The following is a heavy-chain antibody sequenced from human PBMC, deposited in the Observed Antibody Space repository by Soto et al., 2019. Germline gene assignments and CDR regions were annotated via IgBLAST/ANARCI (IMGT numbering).Heavy chain of an antibody. CDR1: GGSISSGGYY. CDR3: ARSIAAAGTIRFDP. J-gene: IGHJ5*02. D-gene: IGHD6-13*01. CDR2: IYYSGST. Sequence: QVQLQESGPGLVKPSQTLSLTCTVSGGSISSGGYYWSCIRQHPGKGLEWIGYIYYSGSTYYNPSLKSRVTISVDTSKNQFSRKLSSVTAADTAVYYCARSIAAAGTIRFDPWGQGTLVTVSS. V-gene: IGHV4-31*03.